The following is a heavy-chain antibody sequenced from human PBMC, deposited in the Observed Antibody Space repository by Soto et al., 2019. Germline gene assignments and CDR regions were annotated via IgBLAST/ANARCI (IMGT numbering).Heavy chain of an antibody. CDR1: GGSISSSNW. Sequence: QVQLQESGPGLVKPSGTLSLTCAVSGGSISSSNWWSWVRQPPGKGLEWIGAIYHSGSTNYNPSLKSRVTISVDKSKNQFSLKLSSVTAADTAVYYCARAGDSIAAADYFDYWGQGTLVTVSS. CDR3: ARAGDSIAAADYFDY. CDR2: IYHSGST. J-gene: IGHJ4*02. D-gene: IGHD6-13*01. V-gene: IGHV4-4*02.